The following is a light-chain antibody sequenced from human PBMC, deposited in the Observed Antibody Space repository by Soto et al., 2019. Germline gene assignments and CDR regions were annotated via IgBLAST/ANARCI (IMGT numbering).Light chain of an antibody. CDR1: QDIRND. V-gene: IGKV1-6*01. CDR2: AAS. J-gene: IGKJ1*01. Sequence: AIQMTQSPSSLSASVGDRVTITCRASQDIRNDLGWYQEKVGQAPKLLIYAASKLQSGVPSRFSSSGSGTDFTLTISSLQTEDFATYYCLQDYNYPWTFGQGTKVEI. CDR3: LQDYNYPWT.